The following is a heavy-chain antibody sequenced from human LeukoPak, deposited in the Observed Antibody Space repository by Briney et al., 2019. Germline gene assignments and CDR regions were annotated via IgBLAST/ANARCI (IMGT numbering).Heavy chain of an antibody. J-gene: IGHJ6*02. CDR2: IIPIFGTA. CDR3: ARLPVWIAARPYYYYGMDV. V-gene: IGHV1-69*13. D-gene: IGHD6-6*01. CDR1: GGTFSSYA. Sequence: GASVKVSCKASGGTFSSYAISWVRQAPGQGLEWMGGIIPIFGTANYAQKFQGRVTITADESTSTAYMELSSLRSEDTAVYYRARLPVWIAARPYYYYGMDVWGQGTTVTVSS.